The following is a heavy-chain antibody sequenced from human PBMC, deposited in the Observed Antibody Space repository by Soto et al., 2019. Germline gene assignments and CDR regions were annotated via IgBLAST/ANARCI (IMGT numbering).Heavy chain of an antibody. V-gene: IGHV3-23*01. CDR1: GFTFSNYA. D-gene: IGHD3-10*01. Sequence: VQLLESGGGLVQPGGSLRLSCEASGFTFSNYAMAWVRQTPGEGPEWVSTIGGGDDIFYAESVKGRFIISRNDSRSTMYLQMDNLRVEDTAIYFCAKDSIIYYGIYDAFDVWGQGTVVTVAS. CDR3: AKDSIIYYGIYDAFDV. CDR2: IGGGDDI. J-gene: IGHJ3*01.